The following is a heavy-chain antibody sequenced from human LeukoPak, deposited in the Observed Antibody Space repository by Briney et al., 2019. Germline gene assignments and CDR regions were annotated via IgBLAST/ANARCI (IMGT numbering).Heavy chain of an antibody. CDR3: ATYRQVLLPFES. V-gene: IGHV3-23*01. D-gene: IGHD2-8*02. J-gene: IGHJ4*02. Sequence: PGGSLRLSCAASGFTFSSYGMSWVRQAPGKGLEWVSVISDTGGSTKYADSVKGRFTISRDNSKNTLYLQMNSLRAEDTAIYYCATYRQVLLPFESWGQGTLVTVSS. CDR2: ISDTGGST. CDR1: GFTFSSYG.